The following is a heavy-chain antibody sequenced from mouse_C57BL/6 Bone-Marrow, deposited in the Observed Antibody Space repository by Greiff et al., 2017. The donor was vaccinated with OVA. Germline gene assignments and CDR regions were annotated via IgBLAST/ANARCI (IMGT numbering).Heavy chain of an antibody. CDR1: GFNIKDDY. J-gene: IGHJ4*01. D-gene: IGHD2-13*01. CDR2: IDPENGDT. CDR3: TEVRCAMDY. V-gene: IGHV14-4*01. Sequence: VQLKQSGAELVRPGASVKLSCTASGFNIKDDYMHWVRQRPEQGLEWIGWIDPENGDTEYASKFQGKATITADTASNTAYLQLSSLTSEDTAVYYCTEVRCAMDYWGQGTSVTVSS.